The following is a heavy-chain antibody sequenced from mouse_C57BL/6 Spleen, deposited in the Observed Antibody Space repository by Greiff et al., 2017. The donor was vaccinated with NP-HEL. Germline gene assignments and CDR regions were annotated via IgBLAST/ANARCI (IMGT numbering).Heavy chain of an antibody. Sequence: QVQLQQSGAELVRPGSSVKLSCKASGYTFTSYWMDWVKQRPGQGLEWIGNIYPSDSENHYNQKFKDKATLTVDKSSSTAYMQLSSLTSEDSAVYYCARYDGYLDDWGQGTTLTVSS. CDR2: IYPSDSEN. CDR3: ARYDGYLDD. D-gene: IGHD2-3*01. V-gene: IGHV1-61*01. CDR1: GYTFTSYW. J-gene: IGHJ2*01.